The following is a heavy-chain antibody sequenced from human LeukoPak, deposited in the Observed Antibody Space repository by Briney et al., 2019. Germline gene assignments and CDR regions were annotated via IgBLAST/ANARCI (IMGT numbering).Heavy chain of an antibody. CDR2: ISAYNGNT. Sequence: ASVKVSCKASGYTFTGYYMHWVRQAPGQGLEWMGWISAYNGNTNYAQKLQGRVTMTTDTSTSTAYMELRSLRSDDTAVYYCARHDSSDVFDYWGQGTLVTVSS. D-gene: IGHD3-22*01. CDR1: GYTFTGYY. CDR3: ARHDSSDVFDY. J-gene: IGHJ4*02. V-gene: IGHV1-18*04.